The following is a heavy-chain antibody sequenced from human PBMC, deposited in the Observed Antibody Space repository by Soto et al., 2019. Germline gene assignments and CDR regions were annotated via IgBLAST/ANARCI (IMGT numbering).Heavy chain of an antibody. CDR1: GFTFTSSA. CDR3: AASVLRYFDWPGPYYYYYGMDV. D-gene: IGHD3-9*01. J-gene: IGHJ6*02. V-gene: IGHV1-58*02. CDR2: IVVGSGNT. Sequence: SVKVSCKASGFTFTSSAMQWVRQARGQRLEWIGWIVVGSGNTNYAQKFQERVTITRDMSTSTAYMELSSLRSEDTAVYYCAASVLRYFDWPGPYYYYYGMDVWGQGTTVTVSS.